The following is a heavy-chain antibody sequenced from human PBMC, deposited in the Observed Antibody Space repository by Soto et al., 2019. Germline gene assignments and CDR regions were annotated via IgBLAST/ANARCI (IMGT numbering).Heavy chain of an antibody. V-gene: IGHV1-8*01. Sequence: GASVTVSCKGAGYIFTSYHSNWVRQATGQGLEWMGWMNPNSGNTGYAQKFQGRVTMTRNTSISTAYMELSSLRSEDTAVYYCARLHPHLNYGMDVWGQGTTVTVSS. CDR3: ARLHPHLNYGMDV. CDR1: GYIFTSYH. D-gene: IGHD4-4*01. J-gene: IGHJ6*02. CDR2: MNPNSGNT.